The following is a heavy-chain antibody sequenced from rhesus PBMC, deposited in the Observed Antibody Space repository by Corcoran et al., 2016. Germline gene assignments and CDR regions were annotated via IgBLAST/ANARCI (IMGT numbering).Heavy chain of an antibody. D-gene: IGHD4-23*01. V-gene: IGHV3-11*01. J-gene: IGHJ4*01. CDR1: GFTVSSYW. CDR2: IFGSTM. Sequence: EVQLAESGGGLVQPGGSLRLSCAASGFTVSSYWMSWVAQAPGKGLEWLSDIFGSTMSYGGSVKGRFTVSRDNAKNSLYLQMNSLRAEDTAVYYCTRNSNYQDKLGYYFDYWGQGVLVTVSS. CDR3: TRNSNYQDKLGYYFDY.